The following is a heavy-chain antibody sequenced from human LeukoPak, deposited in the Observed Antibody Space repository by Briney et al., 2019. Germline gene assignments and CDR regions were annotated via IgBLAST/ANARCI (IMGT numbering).Heavy chain of an antibody. D-gene: IGHD6-13*01. CDR1: GGSFSGYY. V-gene: IGHV4-34*01. Sequence: SETLSLTCAVYGGSFSGYYWSWIRQPPGKGLEWIGEINHSGSTNYNPSLKSRVTISVDTSKNQFSLKLSSVTAADTAVYYCARRLPSSQAAAGNRFDYWGQGTLVTVSS. J-gene: IGHJ4*02. CDR2: INHSGST. CDR3: ARRLPSSQAAAGNRFDY.